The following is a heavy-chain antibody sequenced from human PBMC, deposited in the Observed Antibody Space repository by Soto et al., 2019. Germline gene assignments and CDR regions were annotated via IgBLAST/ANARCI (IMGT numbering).Heavy chain of an antibody. CDR2: ISAYNGNT. CDR1: GYTFTSYG. D-gene: IGHD6-6*01. Sequence: ASVKVSCKASGYTFTSYGISWVRQAPGQGLEWMGWISAYNGNTNYAQKLQGRVTMTTDTSTGTAYMELRSLRSDDTAVYYCARSPSIAARLTDWFDPWGQGTLVTVSS. CDR3: ARSPSIAARLTDWFDP. V-gene: IGHV1-18*01. J-gene: IGHJ5*02.